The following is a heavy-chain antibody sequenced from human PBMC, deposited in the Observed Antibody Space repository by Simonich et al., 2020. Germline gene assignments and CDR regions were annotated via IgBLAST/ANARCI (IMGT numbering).Heavy chain of an antibody. D-gene: IGHD7-27*01. CDR1: GFTFSSYA. V-gene: IGHV3-30*07. J-gene: IGHJ3*02. CDR2: ISYDGSNK. CDR3: AREDLTGDAFDI. Sequence: QVQLVESGGGVVQPGRSLRLSCAASGFTFSSYAMHWVRRAPGKGLEGVAVISYDGSNKYYADSVKGRFTISRDNSKNTLYLQMNSLRAEDTAVYYCAREDLTGDAFDIWGQGTMVTVSS.